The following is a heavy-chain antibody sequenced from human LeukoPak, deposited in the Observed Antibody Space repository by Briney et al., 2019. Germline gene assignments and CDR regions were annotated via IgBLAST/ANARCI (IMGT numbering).Heavy chain of an antibody. CDR2: IWYDGSNR. CDR3: AKDPAEYGDYVGALDI. CDR1: EFSFSIYG. V-gene: IGHV3-33*06. Sequence: PGGSLRLSCVASEFSFSIYGMHWVRQAPGKGLEWVAVIWYDGSNRYYADSVKGRFIISRDNSKNTLHLQMNSLRAEDTAVYYCAKDPAEYGDYVGALDIWGQGTMVTVSS. J-gene: IGHJ3*02. D-gene: IGHD4-17*01.